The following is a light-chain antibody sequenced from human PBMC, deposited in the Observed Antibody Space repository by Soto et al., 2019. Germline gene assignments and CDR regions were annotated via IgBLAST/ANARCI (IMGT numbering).Light chain of an antibody. V-gene: IGKV3D-20*02. CDR2: TAS. CDR3: QQRSNWPWT. Sequence: EIGLTQSQGTLSLSPGSRAALSCRASQSVSSNYLAWFQQKPGQAPRLLISTASSRATGIPDRFSGSGSGTDFTLTITRLEPEDFAVYYCQQRSNWPWTFGQGTKVDIK. J-gene: IGKJ1*01. CDR1: QSVSSNY.